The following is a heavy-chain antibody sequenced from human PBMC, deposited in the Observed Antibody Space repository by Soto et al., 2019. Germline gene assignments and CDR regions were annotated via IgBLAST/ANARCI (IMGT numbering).Heavy chain of an antibody. CDR2: IYYTGST. D-gene: IGHD3-22*01. V-gene: IGHV4-31*03. CDR1: GGSISSGGYY. J-gene: IGHJ5*02. CDR3: ARARGVSMIVGAPST. Sequence: QVQLQESGPGLVKPSQTLSLTCTVSGGSISSGGYYWSWIRQHPGKGLEWIGYIYYTGSTYYNPSLKRRIIISLDTSKNQLSLNLSSVSAADTAMYYCARARGVSMIVGAPSTWGQGTLVTVSS.